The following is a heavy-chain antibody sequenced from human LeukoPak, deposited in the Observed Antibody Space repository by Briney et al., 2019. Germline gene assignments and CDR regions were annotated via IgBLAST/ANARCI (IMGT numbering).Heavy chain of an antibody. Sequence: GSLRLSCAASGFTFSSYAMSWVRQPPRKGLEWIGSISYSGSIHYNPSLKSRVTISVDTSKNHFSLRLSSVTAADTAVYYCATLEIGDYYFDYWGQGTLVTVSS. V-gene: IGHV4-39*01. CDR1: GFTFSSYA. CDR3: ATLEIGDYYFDY. CDR2: ISYSGSI. D-gene: IGHD2-21*01. J-gene: IGHJ4*02.